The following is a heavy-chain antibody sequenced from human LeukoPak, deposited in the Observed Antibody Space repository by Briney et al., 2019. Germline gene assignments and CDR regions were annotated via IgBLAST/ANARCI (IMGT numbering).Heavy chain of an antibody. CDR2: IKQDGSDK. D-gene: IGHD4-17*01. J-gene: IGHJ4*02. Sequence: PGGSLRLSCAASGFTFSSFYMTWLRQAPGKGLEWVATIKQDGSDKHYVDSVKGRFIISRDNAKNSLYLQMNSLRAEDTAVYYCARTTILDYWGQGTLVTVSS. CDR3: ARTTILDY. V-gene: IGHV3-7*01. CDR1: GFTFSSFY.